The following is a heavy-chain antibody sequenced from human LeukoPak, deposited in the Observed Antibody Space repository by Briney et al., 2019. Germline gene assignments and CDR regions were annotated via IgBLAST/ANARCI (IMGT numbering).Heavy chain of an antibody. V-gene: IGHV1-2*02. CDR3: ARDVGSGWYYFDY. Sequence: ASVMVSCKASGYTFTGYYMHWVRQAPGHGFEWMGWVNPNSGGTNYAQKFQGRVTMTRDTSNSTAYRELSRMRSDATAVYYCARDVGSGWYYFDYWGQGTLVTVSS. CDR2: VNPNSGGT. J-gene: IGHJ4*02. CDR1: GYTFTGYY. D-gene: IGHD6-19*01.